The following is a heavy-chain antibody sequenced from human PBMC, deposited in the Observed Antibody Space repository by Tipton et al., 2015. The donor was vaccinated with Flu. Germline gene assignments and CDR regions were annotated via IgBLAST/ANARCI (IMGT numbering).Heavy chain of an antibody. CDR2: ISYSGST. V-gene: IGHV4-59*08. Sequence: TLSLTCTVSGGSISSYYWSWIRQPPGKGLEWIGYISYSGSTNYNPSLKSRVTISVDTSKNHFSLKLSSVTAADTAVYYCARLVLDAFDIWGQGTMITVSS. J-gene: IGHJ3*02. CDR1: GGSISSYY. CDR3: ARLVLDAFDI. D-gene: IGHD6-13*01.